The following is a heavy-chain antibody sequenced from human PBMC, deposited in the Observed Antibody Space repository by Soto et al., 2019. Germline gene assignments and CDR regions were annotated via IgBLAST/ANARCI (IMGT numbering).Heavy chain of an antibody. CDR3: ARDLLYRGVPLGY. V-gene: IGHV3-33*01. J-gene: IGHJ4*02. D-gene: IGHD3-10*01. Sequence: PGGSLRLSCAASGFTFSSYGMHWVRQAPGKGLEWVAVIWYDGSNKYYADSVKGRFTISRDNSKNTLYLQMNSLRAEDTAVYYCARDLLYRGVPLGYWGQGTLATVSS. CDR2: IWYDGSNK. CDR1: GFTFSSYG.